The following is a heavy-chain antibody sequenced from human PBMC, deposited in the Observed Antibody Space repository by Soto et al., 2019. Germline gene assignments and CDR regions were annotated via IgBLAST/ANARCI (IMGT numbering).Heavy chain of an antibody. V-gene: IGHV3-30-3*01. J-gene: IGHJ4*02. CDR3: ARGSAPTVITLLDY. Sequence: PGGSLRLSCAASGFTFSSYAMHWVRQAPGKGLGWVAVISYDGSNKYYADSVKGRLTISRDNSKNTLYLQMNSLRADDTAVYYCARGSAPTVITLLDYWGQGTLVTVSS. CDR1: GFTFSSYA. D-gene: IGHD3-10*01. CDR2: ISYDGSNK.